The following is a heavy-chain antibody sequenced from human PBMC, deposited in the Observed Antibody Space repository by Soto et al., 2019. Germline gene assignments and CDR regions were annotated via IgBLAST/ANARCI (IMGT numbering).Heavy chain of an antibody. CDR2: ISYDGSNK. CDR3: AKDLYSSSWYLFSGGMDV. Sequence: PGGSLRLSCAASGFTFSSYGMHWVRQAPGKGLEWVAVISYDGSNKYYADSVKGRFTISRDNSKNTLYLQMNSLRAEDTAVYYCAKDLYSSSWYLFSGGMDVWGQGTTVTVSS. J-gene: IGHJ6*02. CDR1: GFTFSSYG. V-gene: IGHV3-30*18. D-gene: IGHD6-13*01.